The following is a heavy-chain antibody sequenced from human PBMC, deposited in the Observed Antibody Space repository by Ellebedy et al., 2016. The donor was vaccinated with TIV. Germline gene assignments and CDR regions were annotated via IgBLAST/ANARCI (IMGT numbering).Heavy chain of an antibody. CDR2: IYYSGST. CDR3: ARVGTASYDFDY. Sequence: SETLSLTCTVSGGSISSYYWSWIRQPPGKGLEWIGYIYYSGSTNYNPSLKSRVTISVDTSKNQFSLKLSSATAADTAVYYCARVGTASYDFDYWGQGTLVTVSS. D-gene: IGHD1-1*01. V-gene: IGHV4-59*01. CDR1: GGSISSYY. J-gene: IGHJ4*02.